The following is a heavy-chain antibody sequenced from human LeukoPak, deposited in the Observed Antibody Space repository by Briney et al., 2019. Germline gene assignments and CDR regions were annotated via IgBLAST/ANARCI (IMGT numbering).Heavy chain of an antibody. CDR3: ARDGAGGDYESSDCYAYYFDY. CDR2: INPNSGAT. CDR1: GYTFTGYY. J-gene: IGHJ4*02. Sequence: GASVKVSCKASGYTFTGYYMHWVRQAPGQGLEWMGWINPNSGATTSAQKFQGRVTMTRDTSISTAYMELSRLRSDDTAVYYCARDGAGGDYESSDCYAYYFDYWGQGTLVTVSS. V-gene: IGHV1-2*02. D-gene: IGHD3-22*01.